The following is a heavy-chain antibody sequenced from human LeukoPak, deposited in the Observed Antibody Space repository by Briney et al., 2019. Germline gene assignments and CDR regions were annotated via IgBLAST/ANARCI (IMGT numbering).Heavy chain of an antibody. CDR1: GDSITSGNFY. CDR3: ARGWGSTSSNYFDP. V-gene: IGHV4-61*02. CDR2: IYGSGST. D-gene: IGHD2-2*01. J-gene: IGHJ5*02. Sequence: SQTLSLTCTVSGDSITSGNFYWTWIRQPAGKGLEWNGRIYGSGSTNYSPSLRSRVTISIDTSKNQFSLKLNSVTAADTAVYYCARGWGSTSSNYFDPWGQGILVTVSS.